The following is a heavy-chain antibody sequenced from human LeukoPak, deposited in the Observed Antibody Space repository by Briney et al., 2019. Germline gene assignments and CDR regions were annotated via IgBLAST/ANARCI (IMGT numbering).Heavy chain of an antibody. CDR1: GFTFSNFA. D-gene: IGHD3-22*01. J-gene: IGHJ5*02. Sequence: GGSLRLSCAASGFTFSNFAMMWVRQAPGKGLEWVSSITGDYATYSADPAKGRFTTSRDSSKNIVYLQMDSLRDDDTAVYYCAKGAASGLVDWFDPWGQGTLVTVSS. V-gene: IGHV3-23*01. CDR3: AKGAASGLVDWFDP. CDR2: ITGDYAT.